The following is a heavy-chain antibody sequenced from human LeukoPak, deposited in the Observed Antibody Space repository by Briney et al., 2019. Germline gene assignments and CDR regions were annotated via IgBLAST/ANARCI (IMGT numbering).Heavy chain of an antibody. D-gene: IGHD3-10*01. CDR3: ARNNYGSGTKFKY. V-gene: IGHV4-34*01. J-gene: IGHJ4*02. CDR1: GGSFSGYY. CDR2: INHSGST. Sequence: KPSETLSLTCAVYGGSFSGYYWSWIRQPPGKGLEWIGEINHSGSTNYNPSLKSRVTISVDTSKNQFSLKLSSVTTADTAVYYCARNNYGSGTKFKYWGQGTLVTVSS.